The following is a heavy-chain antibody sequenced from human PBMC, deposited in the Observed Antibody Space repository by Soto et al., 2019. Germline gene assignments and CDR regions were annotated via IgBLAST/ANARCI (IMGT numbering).Heavy chain of an antibody. CDR3: ARGNGIASRPADY. J-gene: IGHJ4*02. CDR1: GGSFSNYY. D-gene: IGHD6-13*01. CDR2: INQSGIT. V-gene: IGHV4-34*01. Sequence: SLTCAVYGGSFSNYYWSWIRQPPGKGLEWIGEINQSGITNYNPSLKSRVTISEDASKSQFSLKLSSVTAADTAVYYCARGNGIASRPADYWGQGTLVTVSS.